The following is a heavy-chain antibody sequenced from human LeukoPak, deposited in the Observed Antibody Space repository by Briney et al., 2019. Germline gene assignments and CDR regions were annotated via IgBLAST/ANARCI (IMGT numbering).Heavy chain of an antibody. CDR2: IWYDGSNK. V-gene: IGHV3-33*01. J-gene: IGHJ3*02. CDR1: GFTFSSYG. D-gene: IGHD2-8*01. Sequence: PGGSLRLSCAASGFTFSSYGMHWVRQAPGKGLEWVAVIWYDGSNKYYADSVKGRFTISRDNSKNTLYLQMNSLRAEDPAVYYCARDARGYCTNGVCYRGDAFDIWGQGTMVTVSS. CDR3: ARDARGYCTNGVCYRGDAFDI.